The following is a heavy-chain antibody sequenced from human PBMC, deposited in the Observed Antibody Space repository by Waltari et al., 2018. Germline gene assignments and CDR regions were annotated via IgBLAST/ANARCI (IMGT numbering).Heavy chain of an antibody. Sequence: EVQLVESGGGLIQPGGSLRLSCAASGFTVSSNYIGWGRQAPGKGLEWVSVIDSGGSTYYADAVKGRFTISGDNSKNTLYLQMNSRRAEDTAVYYCASGGSSWSYYYYYGMDVWGQGTTVTVSS. V-gene: IGHV3-53*01. CDR2: IDSGGST. CDR1: GFTVSSNY. CDR3: ASGGSSWSYYYYYGMDV. J-gene: IGHJ6*02. D-gene: IGHD6-13*01.